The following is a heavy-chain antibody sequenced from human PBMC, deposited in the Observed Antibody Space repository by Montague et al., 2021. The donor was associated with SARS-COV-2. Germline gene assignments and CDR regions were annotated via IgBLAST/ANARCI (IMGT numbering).Heavy chain of an antibody. V-gene: IGHV4-59*02. CDR3: ARVQRGYYYGLGVSAHFDY. CDR2: VLYNKGT. J-gene: IGHJ4*02. CDR1: GVSATDYY. D-gene: IGHD3-10*01. Sequence: SETLSLTCTVSGVSATDYYWSWIRQPPGEGLEWVGDVLYNKGTNFNPSLKSRVAISVDTSKNQFSLKLSSVTAADTAVYYCARVQRGYYYGLGVSAHFDYWAQGTLFTVSS.